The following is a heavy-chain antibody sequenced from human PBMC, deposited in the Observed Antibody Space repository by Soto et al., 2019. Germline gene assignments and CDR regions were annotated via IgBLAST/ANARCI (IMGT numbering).Heavy chain of an antibody. CDR3: ASHSTAWYCFDY. J-gene: IGHJ4*02. V-gene: IGHV1-3*01. D-gene: IGHD6-19*01. CDR2: INAGNGNT. Sequence: QVQLVQSGAEVKKPGASVKVSCKASGNTFTSYAIHWVRQAPGQRLEWMGWINAGNGNTKYSQNFQGRVTITRDTFTSTAYMDLSSLRSEDTAVYFCASHSTAWYCFDYWGQGTLVTVSA. CDR1: GNTFTSYA.